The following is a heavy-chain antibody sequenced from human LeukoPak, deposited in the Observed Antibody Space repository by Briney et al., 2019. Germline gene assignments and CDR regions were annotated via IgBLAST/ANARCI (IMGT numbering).Heavy chain of an antibody. CDR1: GYTFTSYD. J-gene: IGHJ4*02. Sequence: AAVKVSRKASGYTFTSYDINWVRQATGQGLEWVGWMNPNRGNTGYAQKFQGRVTMTRNTSISTDYMELSSLRSEDTAVYYCARGSILTGYYLGDYWGQGTLVTLSS. CDR3: ARGSILTGYYLGDY. D-gene: IGHD3-9*01. V-gene: IGHV1-8*01. CDR2: MNPNRGNT.